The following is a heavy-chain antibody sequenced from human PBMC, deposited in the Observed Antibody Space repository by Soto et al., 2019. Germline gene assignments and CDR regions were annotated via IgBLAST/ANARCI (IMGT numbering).Heavy chain of an antibody. D-gene: IGHD5-12*01. CDR2: IDPSDSYT. CDR1: GESIASYW. CDR3: ASSKSGYDVG. J-gene: IGHJ4*02. V-gene: IGHV5-10-1*01. Sequence: SLKISCKGSGESIASYWISWLRQMPGKGLEWMGRIDPSDSYTNYSPSFQRHVTISADKSISTAYLQWSRLKASDPAMYYCASSKSGYDVGWGQGTLVSVYS.